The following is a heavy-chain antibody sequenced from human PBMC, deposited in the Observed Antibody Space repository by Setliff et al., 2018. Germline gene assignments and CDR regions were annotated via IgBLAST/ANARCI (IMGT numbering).Heavy chain of an antibody. CDR1: GNTLTELS. Sequence: ASVKVSCKLSGNTLTELSMHWVRQAPGGGPEWVGGFDPQGGEIIYAQKFQGRITMTEDTSTNTAYMELSSLRSEDTAVYYCAAIVDTDWHKEFQYWGHGTLVTLL. CDR3: AAIVDTDWHKEFQY. CDR2: FDPQGGEI. D-gene: IGHD3-9*01. V-gene: IGHV1-24*01. J-gene: IGHJ1*01.